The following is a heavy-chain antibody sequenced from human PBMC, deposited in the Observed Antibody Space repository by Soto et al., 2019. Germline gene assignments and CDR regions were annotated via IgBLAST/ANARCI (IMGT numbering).Heavy chain of an antibody. Sequence: ASVKVSCKASGYTFTSYDINWVRQATGQGLEWMGWMNPNSGNTGYAQKFQGRVTMPRNTSISTAYMELSSLRSEDTAVYYCARPLSSGVNWFDTWGQGTLVTVSS. V-gene: IGHV1-8*01. CDR1: GYTFTSYD. CDR2: MNPNSGNT. CDR3: ARPLSSGVNWFDT. J-gene: IGHJ5*02. D-gene: IGHD6-19*01.